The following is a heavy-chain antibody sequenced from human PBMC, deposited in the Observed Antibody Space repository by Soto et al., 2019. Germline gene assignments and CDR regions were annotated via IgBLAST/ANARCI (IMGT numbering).Heavy chain of an antibody. D-gene: IGHD3-3*01. V-gene: IGHV1-3*01. Sequence: ASVKVSCKASGYTFTSYAMHWVRQAPGQRLEWMGWINAGNGNTKYSQKFQGRVTITRDTSASTAYMELSSLRSEDTAVYYCAMNHEEYYDFWSGYPYYYGMDVWGQGTTVTVSS. J-gene: IGHJ6*02. CDR1: GYTFTSYA. CDR2: INAGNGNT. CDR3: AMNHEEYYDFWSGYPYYYGMDV.